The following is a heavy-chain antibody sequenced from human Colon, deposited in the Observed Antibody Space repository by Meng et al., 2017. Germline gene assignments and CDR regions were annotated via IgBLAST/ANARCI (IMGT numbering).Heavy chain of an antibody. CDR1: GASLSTGGYY. CDR3: VRGGFGYSVPFDY. V-gene: IGHV4-31*03. Sequence: QVQLQESGPGLVKASQTLSLSCSVPGASLSTGGYYWGWIRQYPGKGLEWIGYSYYDGSAYYNPSLKNRPTILLDTSKRQFSLRMISVTAADTAIYYCVRGGFGYSVPFDYWGQGSLVTVSS. J-gene: IGHJ4*02. CDR2: SYYDGSA. D-gene: IGHD5/OR15-5a*01.